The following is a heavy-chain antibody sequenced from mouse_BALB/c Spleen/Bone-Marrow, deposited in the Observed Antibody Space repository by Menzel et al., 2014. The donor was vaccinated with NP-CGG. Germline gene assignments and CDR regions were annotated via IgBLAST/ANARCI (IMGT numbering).Heavy chain of an antibody. J-gene: IGHJ1*01. CDR3: ARELGRWYFDV. CDR2: INPGSGGT. Sequence: QVHVKQSGAELVRPGTSVKVSCKASGYAFTNYLIEWVKQRPGQGLEWIGVINPGSGGTNYNEKFRGKATLTADKSSSTAYMQLSSLTSDDSAVYFCARELGRWYFDVWGAGTTVTVSS. D-gene: IGHD4-1*01. CDR1: GYAFTNYL. V-gene: IGHV1-54*01.